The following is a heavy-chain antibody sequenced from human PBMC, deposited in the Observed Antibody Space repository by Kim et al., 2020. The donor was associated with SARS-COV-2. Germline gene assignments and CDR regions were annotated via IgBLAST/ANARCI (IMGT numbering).Heavy chain of an antibody. J-gene: IGHJ6*01. V-gene: IGHV3-30*18. Sequence: GGSLRLSCAVSGFTFSSYGMHWVRQAPGKGLEWVAFISYDGSNKYYADSVEGRFTISRDNSKNTLNLQMNSLRAEDTAVYYCAKDLGYSTWDYYYGMDV. D-gene: IGHD6-13*01. CDR1: GFTFSSYG. CDR2: ISYDGSNK. CDR3: AKDLGYSTWDYYYGMDV.